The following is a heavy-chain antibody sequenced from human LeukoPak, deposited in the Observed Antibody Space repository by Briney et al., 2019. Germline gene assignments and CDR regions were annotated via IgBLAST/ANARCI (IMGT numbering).Heavy chain of an antibody. Sequence: SETLSLTCAVSGYSISSGYYWGWNRQPPGKGLEWIGSIYHSGSTYYNPSLKSRVTISVDTSKNQFSLKLSSVTAADTAVYYCARHGNWFDPWGQGTLVTVSS. CDR3: ARHGNWFDP. CDR1: GYSISSGYY. V-gene: IGHV4-38-2*01. CDR2: IYHSGST. J-gene: IGHJ5*02.